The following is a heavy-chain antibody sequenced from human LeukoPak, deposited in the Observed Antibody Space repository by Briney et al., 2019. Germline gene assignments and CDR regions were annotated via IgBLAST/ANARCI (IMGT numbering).Heavy chain of an antibody. CDR1: GASITQHY. CDR2: FYYDGST. V-gene: IGHV4-59*11. Sequence: SETLSLTCTVSGASITQHYWSWIRQLPGKGLEYIGYFYYDGSTNYTSSVRSRVTILVDTSKNQFTLNLRSVSAADTAKYYCTRGITGHYRSLGGFAFDIWGQGTMVAVSS. D-gene: IGHD3-16*01. J-gene: IGHJ3*02. CDR3: TRGITGHYRSLGGFAFDI.